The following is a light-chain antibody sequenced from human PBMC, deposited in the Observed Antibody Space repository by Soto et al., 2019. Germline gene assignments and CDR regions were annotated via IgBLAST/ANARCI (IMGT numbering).Light chain of an antibody. J-gene: IGLJ1*01. CDR2: DVS. CDR1: SSDVGVYNY. Sequence: QSLLSHPRSVSWSPGHAVTISCTGTSSDVGVYNYVSWYQQYPGKAPKIMIYDVSKRPSGVPDRFSGSKSDNTASLTISGLQAEDEADYYCCSYAGSYTFVFGIGTKVTAL. CDR3: CSYAGSYTFV. V-gene: IGLV2-11*01.